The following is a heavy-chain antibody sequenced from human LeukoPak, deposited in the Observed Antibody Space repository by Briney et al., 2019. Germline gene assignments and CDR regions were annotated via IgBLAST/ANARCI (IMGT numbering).Heavy chain of an antibody. CDR3: ARHRPSWALYYYDSSGYLDAFDI. V-gene: IGHV4-4*02. Sequence: PSETLSLTCAVSGGSISSSNWWSWIRQPPGKGLEWIGEIYHSGSTNYNPSLKSRVTISVDTSKNQFSLKLSSVTAADTAVYYCARHRPSWALYYYDSSGYLDAFDIWGQGTMVTVSS. J-gene: IGHJ3*02. D-gene: IGHD3-22*01. CDR1: GGSISSSNW. CDR2: IYHSGST.